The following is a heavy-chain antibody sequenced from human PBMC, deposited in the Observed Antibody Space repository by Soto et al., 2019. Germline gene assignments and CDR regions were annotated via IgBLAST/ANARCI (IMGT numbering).Heavy chain of an antibody. J-gene: IGHJ5*02. CDR3: ARGAYLSLVRTGWFDP. V-gene: IGHV4-59*11. CDR2: GYYSGST. Sequence: QVQLQESGPGLVKASETLSLTCTVSGTSMSGHFWSWMRQPPGKGLEWIGYGYYSGSTLYNPSLKSRVTISLDTSKNHFSLRLNSVTSADTAVYYCARGAYLSLVRTGWFDPWGQGTLVTVSS. CDR1: GTSMSGHF. D-gene: IGHD3-10*01.